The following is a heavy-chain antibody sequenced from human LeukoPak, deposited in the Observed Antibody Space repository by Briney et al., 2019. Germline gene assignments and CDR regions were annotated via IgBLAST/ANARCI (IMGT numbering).Heavy chain of an antibody. CDR1: GGSISSSSYY. J-gene: IGHJ6*02. V-gene: IGHV4-39*07. D-gene: IGHD5-24*01. Sequence: PSETLSLTCTVSGGSISSSSYYWGWIRQPPGKGLEWIGSIYYSGSTYYNPSLKSRVTISVDTSKNQFSLKLSSVTAADTALYYCVRLNYRYGMDVWGQGTTVTVSS. CDR3: VRLNYRYGMDV. CDR2: IYYSGST.